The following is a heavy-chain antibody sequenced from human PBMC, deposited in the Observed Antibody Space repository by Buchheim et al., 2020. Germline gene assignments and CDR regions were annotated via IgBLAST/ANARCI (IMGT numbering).Heavy chain of an antibody. D-gene: IGHD3-16*01. V-gene: IGHV3-23*04. CDR1: GFTFSNYA. CDR3: ANRRVGDRYFEY. Sequence: EVFLVESGGGLVQPGGSLRLSCAASGFTFSNYAVSWVRQAPGKGLEWVSTISGSGISTYYADSVKGRFTISRDNSKNTLYLQMSSLRAEDAAVYYCANRRVGDRYFEYWGQGTL. CDR2: ISGSGIST. J-gene: IGHJ4*02.